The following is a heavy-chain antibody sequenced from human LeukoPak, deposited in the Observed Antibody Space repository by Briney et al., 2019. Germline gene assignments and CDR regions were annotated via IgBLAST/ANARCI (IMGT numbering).Heavy chain of an antibody. CDR1: GFTFSSYE. J-gene: IGHJ4*02. CDR2: IKQDGSEK. Sequence: GGSLRLSCAASGFTFSSYEMSWVRQAPGRGLEWVANIKQDGSEKFYVDSVKGRFTISRDNAKNSLYLQMNSLRAEDTAVYYCAKVGSTSWYMDYWGQGILVTVSS. V-gene: IGHV3-7*01. D-gene: IGHD6-13*01. CDR3: AKVGSTSWYMDY.